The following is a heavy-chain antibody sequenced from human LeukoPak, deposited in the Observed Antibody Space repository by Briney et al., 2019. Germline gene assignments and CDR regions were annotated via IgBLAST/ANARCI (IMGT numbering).Heavy chain of an antibody. V-gene: IGHV4-4*07. D-gene: IGHD3-10*01. CDR1: GGSIGSYY. CDR2: INASGST. J-gene: IGHJ4*02. Sequence: PSETLSLTCTDQGGSIGSYYWSWIRQPAGKGLEWIGRINASGSTNYNPSLKSRVTMSVDTSKNQFSLKLSSVTAADTAVYYCARVVGSGSSYFDYWGQGTLVTVSS. CDR3: ARVVGSGSSYFDY.